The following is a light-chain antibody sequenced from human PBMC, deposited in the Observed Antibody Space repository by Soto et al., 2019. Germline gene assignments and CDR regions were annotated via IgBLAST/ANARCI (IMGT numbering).Light chain of an antibody. V-gene: IGKV3-20*01. CDR1: QSVSSSY. J-gene: IGKJ4*01. CDR2: DAS. CDR3: QQYGSSPLT. Sequence: EIVLTQSPGTLSLSPGERATLSCRASQSVSSSYLAWYQQKPGQAPRLLIYDASSRATSIADRFSGSGSGTDFNLIISRMEPEDFAVYYCQQYGSSPLTFGGGTKVEIK.